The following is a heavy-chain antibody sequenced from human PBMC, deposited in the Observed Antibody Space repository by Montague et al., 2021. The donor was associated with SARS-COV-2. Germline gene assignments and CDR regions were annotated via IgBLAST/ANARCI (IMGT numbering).Heavy chain of an antibody. V-gene: IGHV4-4*02. D-gene: IGHD3-10*01. CDR2: IYHLGGT. CDR1: GDSIISNNW. Sequence: SETLSLTCAVSGDSIISNNWWSWVRQTPRKGLEWIGEIYHLGGTNYNPSLESRITMSIDKSNNQFSLTLTSVTAADTAVYHCARLISMSRGPIRQYMWFDPGGPGTLVTVSS. CDR3: ARLISMSRGPIRQYMWFDP. J-gene: IGHJ5*02.